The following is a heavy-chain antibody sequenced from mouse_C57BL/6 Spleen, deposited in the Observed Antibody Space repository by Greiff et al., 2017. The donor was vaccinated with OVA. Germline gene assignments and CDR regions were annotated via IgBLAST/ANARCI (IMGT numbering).Heavy chain of an antibody. Sequence: DVQLQESGPGLVKPSQSLSLTCSVTGYSITSGYYWNWIRQFPGNKLEWMGYISYDGSNNYNPSLKNRISITRDTSKNQFFLKLNSVTTEDTATYYCARDRQGLFDYWGQGTTLTVSS. J-gene: IGHJ2*01. V-gene: IGHV3-6*01. CDR3: ARDRQGLFDY. CDR1: GYSITSGYY. D-gene: IGHD3-2*01. CDR2: ISYDGSN.